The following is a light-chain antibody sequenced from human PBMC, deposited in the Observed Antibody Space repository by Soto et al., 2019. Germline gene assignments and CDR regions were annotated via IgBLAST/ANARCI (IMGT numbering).Light chain of an antibody. CDR2: AAS. CDR1: QGISSY. Sequence: DIQLTQSPSFLSASLGDRVTITCRASQGISSYLAWYQQKPGNVPKLLIYAASTLQSGVPSRFSGSGFGTQFTLTISSLQPEDFATYYCQQVNSYPITFVPGTRLEI. V-gene: IGKV1-9*01. CDR3: QQVNSYPIT. J-gene: IGKJ5*01.